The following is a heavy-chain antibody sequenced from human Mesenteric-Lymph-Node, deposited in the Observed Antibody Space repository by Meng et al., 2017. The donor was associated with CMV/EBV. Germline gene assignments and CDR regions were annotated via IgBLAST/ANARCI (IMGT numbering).Heavy chain of an antibody. CDR1: GFTFSSYA. Sequence: GESLKISCAASGFTFSSYAMHWVRQAPGKGLEWVAVISYDGSNKYYADSVKGRFTISRDNSKNTLYLQMNSLRAEDTAVYYCAREGNSGPFDYWGQGTLVTVSS. J-gene: IGHJ4*02. CDR2: ISYDGSNK. CDR3: AREGNSGPFDY. D-gene: IGHD1-26*01. V-gene: IGHV3-30-3*01.